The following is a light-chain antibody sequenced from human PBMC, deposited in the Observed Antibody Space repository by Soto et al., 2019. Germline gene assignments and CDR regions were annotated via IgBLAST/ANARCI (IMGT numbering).Light chain of an antibody. CDR3: SSYAGSNDRWV. Sequence: QSALTQPPSASGSPGHAVTISCTGTSSDIGAYNYVSWYQQHPGKAPKLMIHEVSKRPSGVPDRFSGSKSGNTASLTVSGLQAEDEADYYCSSYAGSNDRWVFGGGTKLTVL. CDR2: EVS. J-gene: IGLJ3*02. V-gene: IGLV2-8*01. CDR1: SSDIGAYNY.